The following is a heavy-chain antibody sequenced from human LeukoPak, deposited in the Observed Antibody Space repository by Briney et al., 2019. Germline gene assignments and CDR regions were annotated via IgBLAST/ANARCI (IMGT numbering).Heavy chain of an antibody. CDR1: GFTFSSYW. Sequence: AGGSLRLSCAASGFTFSSYWMHWVRQAPGRGLLWVSRINSDGSSASYADSVKGRFTISRDNAKNTLYLQMNSLRAEDTAVYYCAMNYGYYYYYMDVWGKGTTVTASS. J-gene: IGHJ6*03. D-gene: IGHD1-7*01. V-gene: IGHV3-74*01. CDR2: INSDGSSA. CDR3: AMNYGYYYYYMDV.